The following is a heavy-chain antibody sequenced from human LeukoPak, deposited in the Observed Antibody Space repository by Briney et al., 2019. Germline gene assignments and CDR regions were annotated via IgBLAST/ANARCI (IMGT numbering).Heavy chain of an antibody. D-gene: IGHD4/OR15-4a*01. CDR1: GYSFTSYW. J-gene: IGHJ4*02. CDR3: ARRVLDYFEE. V-gene: IGHV5-51*01. Sequence: GESLKISCKGSGYSFTSYWIGWVRQLPGKGLEWMGIIYPGDSDTRYSRSFQGQVTISVDKSISTAYVQWSSLQASDTAMYYCARRVLDYFEEWGQGTLVTVSS. CDR2: IYPGDSDT.